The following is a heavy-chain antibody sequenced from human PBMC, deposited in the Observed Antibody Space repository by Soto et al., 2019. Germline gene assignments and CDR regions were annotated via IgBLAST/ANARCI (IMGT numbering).Heavy chain of an antibody. CDR2: ISGSGGST. Sequence: GGSLSLSCAASGFTFSSYAMSWVRQAPGKGLEWVSAISGSGGSTYYADSVKGRFTISRDNSKNTLYLQMNSLRAEDTAAYYCLFSSGDDYVWGIPLSLIYYFDYWGQGTLVTVSS. CDR1: GFTFSSYA. CDR3: LFSSGDDYVWGIPLSLIYYFDY. D-gene: IGHD3-16*01. J-gene: IGHJ4*02. V-gene: IGHV3-23*01.